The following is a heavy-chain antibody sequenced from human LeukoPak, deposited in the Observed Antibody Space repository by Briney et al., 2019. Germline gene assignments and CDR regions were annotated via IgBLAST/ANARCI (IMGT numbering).Heavy chain of an antibody. J-gene: IGHJ4*02. V-gene: IGHV4-39*01. CDR1: GGSISSSSYY. CDR2: IYYSGST. D-gene: IGHD6-19*01. Sequence: SETLSLTCTVSGGSISSSSYYWGWIRQPPGKGLEWIGSIYYSGSTYYNPSLKSRVTISVDTSKNQFSLKLSSVTAADTAVYYCARHAAVAGYFDYWGQGTLVTVSS. CDR3: ARHAAVAGYFDY.